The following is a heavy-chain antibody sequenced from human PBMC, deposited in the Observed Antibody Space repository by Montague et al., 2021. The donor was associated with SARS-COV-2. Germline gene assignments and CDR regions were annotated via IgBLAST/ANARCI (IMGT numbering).Heavy chain of an antibody. J-gene: IGHJ4*02. CDR2: IKSDGSRI. Sequence: SQRLSCAASGFTFSSHWMYWVRQAPGKGLMWVSRIKSDGSRIYYADSVKGRFTISRDNAKNMLYLQMNNLKAEDTAVYYCARGVLSESSVGEDYWGQGTLVTVSS. V-gene: IGHV3-74*01. D-gene: IGHD3-22*01. CDR1: GFTFSSHW. CDR3: ARGVLSESSVGEDY.